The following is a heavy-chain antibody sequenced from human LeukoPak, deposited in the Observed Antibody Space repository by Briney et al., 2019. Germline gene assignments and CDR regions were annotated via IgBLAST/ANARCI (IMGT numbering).Heavy chain of an antibody. CDR3: TREDHSNYNY. V-gene: IGHV3-23*01. CDR1: GFTFSSYT. CDR2: ISGNGAST. D-gene: IGHD4-11*01. J-gene: IGHJ4*02. Sequence: GGSLRLSCTASGFTFSSYTMNWVRQAPGKGLEWVSAISGNGASTYYLDSVKGRFTISRDNAKNSLYLQMNSLRAEDTAVYYCTREDHSNYNYWGQGTLVTVSS.